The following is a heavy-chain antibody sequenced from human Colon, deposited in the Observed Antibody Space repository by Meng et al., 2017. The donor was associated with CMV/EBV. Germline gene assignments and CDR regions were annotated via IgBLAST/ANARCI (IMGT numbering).Heavy chain of an antibody. V-gene: IGHV2-5*02. J-gene: IGHJ4*02. CDR3: AHRRSRTYSIDY. CDR2: IYWDDDK. D-gene: IGHD5-12*01. CDR1: GFSLSTSGVG. Sequence: QVTLKEFGPTLVKPTQTLTLTCTFSGFSLSTSGVGVGWIRQPPGKALEWLALIYWDDDKRYSLSLKSRLTITKDTSKNQVVLTLTNMDPVDTATYYCAHRRSRTYSIDYWGQGTLVTVSS.